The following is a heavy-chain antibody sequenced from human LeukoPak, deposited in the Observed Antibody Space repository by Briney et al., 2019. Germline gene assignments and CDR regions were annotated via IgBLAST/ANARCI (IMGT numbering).Heavy chain of an antibody. CDR2: IYPGDSDT. J-gene: IGHJ5*02. Sequence: GESLKISCKGSGYSFSTYWIAWVRQMPGKGLEWMGMIYPGDSDTRYSPSFRGQVTISADKSITTAYLQWSSLKASDTAMYYCARRSGVYCSGSSCYSGGWFDPWGQGTLVTVSS. CDR3: ARRSGVYCSGSSCYSGGWFDP. V-gene: IGHV5-51*01. D-gene: IGHD2-15*01. CDR1: GYSFSTYW.